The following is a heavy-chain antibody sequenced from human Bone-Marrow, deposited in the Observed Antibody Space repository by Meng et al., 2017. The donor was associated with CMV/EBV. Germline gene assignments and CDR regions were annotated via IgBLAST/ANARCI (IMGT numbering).Heavy chain of an antibody. CDR2: ISGDGRTT. D-gene: IGHD1-26*01. V-gene: IGHV3-74*02. CDR3: ARGVGESLGWEMGY. CDR1: GFTFNNYA. Sequence: AELVESGGGGVQPGRSLRLSCAASGFTFNNYAMHWVRQGPGKGLVWVSRISGDGRTTSYADSVKGRFTISRDNAKNTLYLQMNSLGVEDTAVYYCARGVGESLGWEMGYWGQGILVTVSS. J-gene: IGHJ4*02.